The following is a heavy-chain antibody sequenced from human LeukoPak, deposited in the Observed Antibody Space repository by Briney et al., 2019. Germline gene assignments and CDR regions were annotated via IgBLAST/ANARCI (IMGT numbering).Heavy chain of an antibody. CDR2: IYSGGST. CDR3: ARSHRTLRLPDAFDI. Sequence: GGSLRLSCAASGFTVSSNYMSWVRQAPGKGLEWVSVIYSGGSTYYADSVKGRFTISRDNSKNTLYLQMNSLRAEDTAVYYCARSHRTLRLPDAFDIWGRGTMVTVSS. V-gene: IGHV3-66*01. J-gene: IGHJ3*02. D-gene: IGHD1-7*01. CDR1: GFTVSSNY.